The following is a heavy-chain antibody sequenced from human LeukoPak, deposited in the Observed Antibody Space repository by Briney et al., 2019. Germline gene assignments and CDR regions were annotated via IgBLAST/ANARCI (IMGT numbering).Heavy chain of an antibody. CDR2: INTNTGNP. D-gene: IGHD6-13*01. J-gene: IGHJ4*02. CDR1: GYTFTSYA. V-gene: IGHV7-4-1*02. Sequence: HRASVKVSCKASGYTFTSYAMNWVRQAPGQGLEWMGWINTNTGNPTYAQGFTGRFVFSLDTSVSTAYLQISSLKAEDTAVYYCARDLVGSSWSLPGFDYWGQGTLVTVSS. CDR3: ARDLVGSSWSLPGFDY.